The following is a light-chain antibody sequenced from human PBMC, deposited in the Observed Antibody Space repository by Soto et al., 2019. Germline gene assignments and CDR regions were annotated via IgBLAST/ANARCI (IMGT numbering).Light chain of an antibody. CDR1: QSISRS. CDR2: DAS. CDR3: QQYNCYSRT. V-gene: IGKV3D-15*01. Sequence: TLSETQAPTPTLPCRASQSISRSLAWYQQKSGQAPKLLIYDASTMASGFPARFRGSGSGTEFTLTISSLQSEDFAAYYCQQYNCYSRTFGRGTKVDIK. J-gene: IGKJ4*01.